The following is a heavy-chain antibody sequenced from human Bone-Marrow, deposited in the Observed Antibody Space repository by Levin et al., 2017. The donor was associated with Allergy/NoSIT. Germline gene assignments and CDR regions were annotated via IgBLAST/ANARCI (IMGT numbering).Heavy chain of an antibody. D-gene: IGHD3-16*01. Sequence: QASETLSLTSAASGFTFSRYAMTWVRQAPGKGLEWISGLSGRGETTYYADSVKGRFTISRDHDTNTLFLQMNSLRTQDTALLYCAKWMRGSDGGCLFDFWGRGTLVTFSS. CDR3: AKWMRGSDGGCLFDF. V-gene: IGHV3-23*01. CDR2: LSGRGETT. J-gene: IGHJ2*01. CDR1: GFTFSRYA.